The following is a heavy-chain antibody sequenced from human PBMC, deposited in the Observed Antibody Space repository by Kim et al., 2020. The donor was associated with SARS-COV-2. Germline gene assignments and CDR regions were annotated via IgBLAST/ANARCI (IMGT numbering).Heavy chain of an antibody. CDR2: INHSGST. V-gene: IGHV4-34*01. J-gene: IGHJ6*03. D-gene: IGHD3-3*01. Sequence: SETLSLTCAVYGGSFSGYYWSWIRQPPGKGLEWIGEINHSGSTNYNPSLKSRVTISVDTSKNQFSLKLSSVTAADTAVYYCARGTREWLTYYYYYHMDVWGKGTTVTVSS. CDR1: GGSFSGYY. CDR3: ARGTREWLTYYYYYHMDV.